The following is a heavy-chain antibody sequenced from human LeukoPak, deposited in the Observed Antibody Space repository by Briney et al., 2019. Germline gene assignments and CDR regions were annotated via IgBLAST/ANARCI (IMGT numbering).Heavy chain of an antibody. Sequence: GGSLRLSCEASGFTFSKAWMSWVRQAPGKGLEWVGRIRSDTGGGTADYAAPVKGRFTISRDDSKNTLYLQMNSLESEDTAVYHCTAESGIWYGARYFDYWGQGSPVTVSS. J-gene: IGHJ4*02. CDR1: GFTFSKAW. CDR2: IRSDTGGGTA. CDR3: TAESGIWYGARYFDY. D-gene: IGHD3-10*01. V-gene: IGHV3-15*01.